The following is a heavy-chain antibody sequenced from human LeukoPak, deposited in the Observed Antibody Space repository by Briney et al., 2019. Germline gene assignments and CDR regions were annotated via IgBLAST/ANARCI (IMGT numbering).Heavy chain of an antibody. CDR1: GFTFSSYW. CDR3: ARVAGYCSGGSCYFFPEDSYFDY. V-gene: IGHV3-74*01. D-gene: IGHD2-15*01. Sequence: GGSLRLSCAASGFTFSSYWMHWVRQAPGKGLGWVSRINSDGSSTSYADSVKGRFTISRDNAKNTLYLQMNSLRAEDTAVYYCARVAGYCSGGSCYFFPEDSYFDYWGQGTLVTVSS. CDR2: INSDGSST. J-gene: IGHJ4*02.